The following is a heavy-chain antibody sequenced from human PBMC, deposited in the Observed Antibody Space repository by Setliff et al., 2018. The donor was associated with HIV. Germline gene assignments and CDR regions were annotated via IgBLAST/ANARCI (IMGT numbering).Heavy chain of an antibody. Sequence: SETLSLTCTVSGGSISSSSYYWGWIRQPPGKGLEWIGSIYYSGNTYYNPSLKSRVTISADTSKNQFSLKLSSVTAADTAVYYCTRQRHGRAGAHDYWGQGTLVTVSS. D-gene: IGHD6-13*01. CDR3: TRQRHGRAGAHDY. CDR1: GGSISSSSYY. V-gene: IGHV4-39*01. CDR2: IYYSGNT. J-gene: IGHJ4*02.